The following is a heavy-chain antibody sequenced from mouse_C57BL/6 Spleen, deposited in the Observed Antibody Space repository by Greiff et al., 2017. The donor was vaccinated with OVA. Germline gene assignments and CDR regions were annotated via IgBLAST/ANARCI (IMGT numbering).Heavy chain of an antibody. D-gene: IGHD1-1*01. V-gene: IGHV1-53*01. CDR2: INPSNGGT. J-gene: IGHJ2*01. CDR3: ARSTITTGVYFDY. Sequence: QVQLKQPGTELVKPGASVKLSCKASGYTFTSYWMHWVKQRPGQGLEWIGNINPSNGGTNYNEKFKSKATLTVDKSSSTAYMQLSSLTSEDSAVYYCARSTITTGVYFDYWGQGTTLTVSS. CDR1: GYTFTSYW.